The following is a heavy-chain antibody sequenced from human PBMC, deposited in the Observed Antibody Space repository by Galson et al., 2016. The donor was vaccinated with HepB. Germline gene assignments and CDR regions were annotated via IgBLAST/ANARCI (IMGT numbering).Heavy chain of an antibody. CDR2: IGSSDKYR. J-gene: IGHJ6*02. CDR3: ARDDDLWARRSAMDV. Sequence: SLRLSCAASRFTFSAYTMNWVRQPPGKGLEWVSSIGSSDKYRFYADSVRGRFTISRDNAKNSLYLQMNSLRVEDTAIYYCARDDDLWARRSAMDVWGQGTKVTVAS. CDR1: RFTFSAYT. D-gene: IGHD2-21*01. V-gene: IGHV3-21*01.